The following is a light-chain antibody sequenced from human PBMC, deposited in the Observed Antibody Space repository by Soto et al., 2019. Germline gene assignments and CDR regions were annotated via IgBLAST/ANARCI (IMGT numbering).Light chain of an antibody. CDR2: AAS. V-gene: IGKV1-39*01. CDR1: QSISSH. Sequence: DIQMTQSPSSLSASVGDRVTITCRASQSISSHLYWYQQKPGKAPKLLIYAASSLQSGVPSRFSGSGSGTGFTLTISSLQPEDFATYYCQQSYSAPWTFGQGTKVELK. J-gene: IGKJ1*01. CDR3: QQSYSAPWT.